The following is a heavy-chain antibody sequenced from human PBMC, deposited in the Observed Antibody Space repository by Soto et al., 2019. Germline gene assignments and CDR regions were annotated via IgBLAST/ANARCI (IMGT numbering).Heavy chain of an antibody. CDR2: INADYGNT. CDR1: GYTFYSHI. V-gene: IGHV1-18*01. J-gene: IGHJ6*02. Sequence: QAQLVQSGAEVRKPGASVKVSCKASGYTFYSHIISCVRQAPGQGLEWMGRINADYGNTQYAQKFRGRVTMTTDTSTTTVDMELTNLRSYDTAVYYCARCIQGDYFYGMDVWGQGTTVTVSS. CDR3: ARCIQGDYFYGMDV. D-gene: IGHD5-18*01.